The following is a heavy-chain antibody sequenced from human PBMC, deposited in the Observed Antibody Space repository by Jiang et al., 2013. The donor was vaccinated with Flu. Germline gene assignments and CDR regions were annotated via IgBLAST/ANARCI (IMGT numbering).Heavy chain of an antibody. V-gene: IGHV3-33*01. CDR2: VYYDGSNK. D-gene: IGHD4-17*01. CDR1: GFTFNIHG. CDR3: ARDGAEYGDYYYYYGLDV. Sequence: QLLESGGGVVQPGKSLRLSCATSGFTFNIHGMHWVRQAPGKGLEWVAVVYYDGSNKYYADSVKGRFTISRDHSKNTLDLQMNSLRAEDTAVYYCARDGAEYGDYYYYYGLDVWGQGTTVTVSS. J-gene: IGHJ6*02.